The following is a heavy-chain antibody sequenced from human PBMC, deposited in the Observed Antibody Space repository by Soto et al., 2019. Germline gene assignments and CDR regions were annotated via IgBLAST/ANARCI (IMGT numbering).Heavy chain of an antibody. V-gene: IGHV1-2*02. CDR2: LKSDNGGT. Sequence: QVQLVQSGAKVKPPGASVKVSCKASGYTFTGHYMHWVRQVSGKRLEHLGWLKSDNGGTYYAPKFQGRVTFTRDTSTSTAYMELSGLQSDDTAVYFCARDLCPLGSGSACPLYGLDIWGQGTTVVVS. CDR3: ARDLCPLGSGSACPLYGLDI. CDR1: GYTFTGHY. J-gene: IGHJ6*02. D-gene: IGHD3-10*01.